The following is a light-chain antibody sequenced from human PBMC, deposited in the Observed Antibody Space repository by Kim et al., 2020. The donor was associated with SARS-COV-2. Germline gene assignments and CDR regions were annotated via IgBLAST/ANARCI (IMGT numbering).Light chain of an antibody. CDR3: QQYDIWPPLT. CDR2: GAS. J-gene: IGKJ4*01. Sequence: EIVMTQSPATLSVSPGERVILSCRASQSIRSNLAWYQQKPGQSPRLLIYGASIRATGIPARFSGSGSGTEFTLTITSLQSEDFAVYYCQQYDIWPPLTFGGGTKVDIK. V-gene: IGKV3-15*01. CDR1: QSIRSN.